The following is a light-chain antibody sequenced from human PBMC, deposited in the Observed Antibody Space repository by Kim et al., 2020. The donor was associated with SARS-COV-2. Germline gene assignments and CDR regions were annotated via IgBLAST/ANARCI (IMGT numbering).Light chain of an antibody. V-gene: IGLV3-19*01. CDR1: SRGSSY. CDR2: GKN. J-gene: IGLJ1*01. CDR3: NSRDSSGNHLEV. Sequence: LAQKVRITSTGASRGSSYATWYQPKPGQAPVLVIYGKNNRPSGIPDRFAGSSSGNTASLTIPGAQAEDEADYYCNSRDSSGNHLEVFGTGTKVTVL.